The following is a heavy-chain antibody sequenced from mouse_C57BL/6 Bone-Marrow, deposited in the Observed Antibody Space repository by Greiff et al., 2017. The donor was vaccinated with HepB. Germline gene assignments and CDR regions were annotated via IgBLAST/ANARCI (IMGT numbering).Heavy chain of an antibody. CDR2: ISDGGSYT. Sequence: EVMLVESGGGLVKPGGSLKLSCAASGFTFSSYAMSWVRQTPEKRLEWVATISDGGSYTYYPDNVKGRFTISRDNAKNNLYLQMSHLKSEDTAMYYCARDRGWLLQDAMDYWGQGTSVTVSS. CDR1: GFTFSSYA. J-gene: IGHJ4*01. D-gene: IGHD2-3*01. CDR3: ARDRGWLLQDAMDY. V-gene: IGHV5-4*01.